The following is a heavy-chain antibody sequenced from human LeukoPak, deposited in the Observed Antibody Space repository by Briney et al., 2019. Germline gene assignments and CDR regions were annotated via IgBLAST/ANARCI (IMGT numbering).Heavy chain of an antibody. Sequence: SQTLSLTCTVSGGSISSGDYYWSWLRQPPGKGLEWIGYIYYSGSTYYNPSLKSRVTISVDTSKNQFSLKLSSVTAADTAVYYCARGGVATKFDYWGQGTLVTVSS. CDR1: GGSISSGDYY. J-gene: IGHJ4*02. CDR2: IYYSGST. CDR3: ARGGVATKFDY. D-gene: IGHD5-12*01. V-gene: IGHV4-30-4*01.